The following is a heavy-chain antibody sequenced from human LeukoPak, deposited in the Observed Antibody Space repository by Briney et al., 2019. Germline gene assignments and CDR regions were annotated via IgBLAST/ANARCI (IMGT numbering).Heavy chain of an antibody. CDR1: GGSISSSSYY. Sequence: SETLSLTCTVSGGSISSSSYYWGWIRQPPGKGLEWIGSIYYSGSTYYNPSLKSRVTISVDTFKNQFSLKLSSVTAADTAVYYCARHSERDGYNYTPYFDYWGQGTLVTVSS. CDR2: IYYSGST. CDR3: ARHSERDGYNYTPYFDY. J-gene: IGHJ4*02. D-gene: IGHD5-24*01. V-gene: IGHV4-39*01.